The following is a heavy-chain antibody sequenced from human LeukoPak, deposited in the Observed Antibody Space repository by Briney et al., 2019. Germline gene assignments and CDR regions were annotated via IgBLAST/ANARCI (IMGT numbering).Heavy chain of an antibody. CDR3: ATYSSSNGREFQY. J-gene: IGHJ1*01. Sequence: HAGGSLRFSCAASGFTFSSYWMSWVRQAPGKGLEWVANIKQDGREKYYVDSVKGRFTISRDNAKNSLYLQMNSLRAEDTAMYYCATYSSSNGREFQYWGQGTLVTVSS. V-gene: IGHV3-7*01. D-gene: IGHD2-2*01. CDR1: GFTFSSYW. CDR2: IKQDGREK.